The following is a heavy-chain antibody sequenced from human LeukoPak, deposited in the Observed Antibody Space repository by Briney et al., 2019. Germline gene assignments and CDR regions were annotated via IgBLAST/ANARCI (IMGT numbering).Heavy chain of an antibody. Sequence: GGSLRLSSTTSGFNFRAYWMGWVRQAPGKGLEWVANIHQHGSKENYLDSVKGRFTVSRDNAKNSLYLQMNSLRAEDTAVYYCARLTRQLTGSSNDYWGQGTLVTVSS. V-gene: IGHV3-7*01. CDR3: ARLTRQLTGSSNDY. CDR2: IHQHGSKE. J-gene: IGHJ4*02. D-gene: IGHD4-23*01. CDR1: GFNFRAYW.